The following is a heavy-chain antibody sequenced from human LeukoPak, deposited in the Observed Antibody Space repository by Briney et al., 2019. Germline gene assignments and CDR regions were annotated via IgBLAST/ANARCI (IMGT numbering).Heavy chain of an antibody. CDR1: GGSFSGYY. J-gene: IGHJ6*02. CDR3: ARGDYMTMVRGAPRYYYGMDV. D-gene: IGHD3-10*01. Sequence: SETLSLTCAVYGGSFSGYYWSWIRQPPGKGLEWIGEINHSGSTNYNPSLKSRVTISVDTSKNQFSLKLSSVTAADTAVYYCARGDYMTMVRGAPRYYYGMDVWGQGTAVIVSS. CDR2: INHSGST. V-gene: IGHV4-34*01.